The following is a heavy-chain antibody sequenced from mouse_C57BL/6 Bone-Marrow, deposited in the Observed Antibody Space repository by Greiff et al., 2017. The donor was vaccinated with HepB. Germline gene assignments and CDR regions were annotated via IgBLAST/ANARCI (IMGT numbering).Heavy chain of an antibody. CDR1: GYTFTSYW. CDR2: IHPNSGST. Sequence: QVQLQQPGAELVKPGASVKLSCKASGYTFTSYWMHWVKQRPGQGLEWIGMIHPNSGSTNYNEKFKSKATLTVDKSSSTAYMQLSSLTSEDSAVYYCARGHGSIWYFDVWGTGTTVTVSS. J-gene: IGHJ1*03. V-gene: IGHV1-64*01. CDR3: ARGHGSIWYFDV. D-gene: IGHD1-1*01.